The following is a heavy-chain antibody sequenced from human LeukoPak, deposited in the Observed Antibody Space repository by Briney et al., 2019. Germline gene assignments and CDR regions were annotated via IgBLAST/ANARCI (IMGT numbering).Heavy chain of an antibody. CDR1: VYTFTSYY. CDR3: ARVDGIAVAGVDY. D-gene: IGHD6-19*01. J-gene: IGHJ4*02. CDR2: INPSGGST. V-gene: IGHV1-46*01. Sequence: ASVKVSCKASVYTFTSYYMHWVRQAPGQGLEWMGIINPSGGSTSYAQKFQGRVTTTRDTSTSTVYMELSSLRSEDTAVYYCARVDGIAVAGVDYWGQGTLVTVSS.